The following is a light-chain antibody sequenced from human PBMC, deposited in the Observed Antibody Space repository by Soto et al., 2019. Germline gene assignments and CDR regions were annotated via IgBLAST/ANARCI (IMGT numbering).Light chain of an antibody. CDR3: QQRNSYPRT. Sequence: DVQMTQSPSSLSASVGDRVTITCRASQSVSIYLNWYQQKPGKAPNLLISAASSLHSGVPSRFSGSGSGTDFTLTISSLQPEDFATYYCQQRNSYPRTFGQGTKV. V-gene: IGKV1-39*01. J-gene: IGKJ2*01. CDR2: AAS. CDR1: QSVSIY.